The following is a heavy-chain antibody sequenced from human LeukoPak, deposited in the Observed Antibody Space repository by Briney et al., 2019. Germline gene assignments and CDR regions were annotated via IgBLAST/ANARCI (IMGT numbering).Heavy chain of an antibody. V-gene: IGHV3-30*18. CDR3: ANTPAWGLISGTVNTHPGDY. CDR1: GFTFSSYG. J-gene: IGHJ4*02. D-gene: IGHD4-11*01. Sequence: PGGSLRLSCAASGFTFSSYGMHWVRQAPGKGLEWVAVISYDGSNKYYADSVKGRFTISRDNSKNTLYLQMNSLRAEDTDVYYCANTPAWGLISGTVNTHPGDYWGQGTLVTVSS. CDR2: ISYDGSNK.